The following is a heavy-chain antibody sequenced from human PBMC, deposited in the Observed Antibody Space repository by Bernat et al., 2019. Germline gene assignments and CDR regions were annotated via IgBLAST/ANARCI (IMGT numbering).Heavy chain of an antibody. CDR3: AKEGPDYGGYFDY. CDR1: GFTFSSYG. Sequence: QVQLVESGGGVVQPGRSLRLSCAASGFTFSSYGMHWVRQAPGKGLEWVAVISYDGSNKYYADSVKGRFTISRDNSKNTLYLQMNSLRAEDTAVYYCAKEGPDYGGYFDYWGQGTLVTVSS. D-gene: IGHD4-23*01. J-gene: IGHJ4*02. CDR2: ISYDGSNK. V-gene: IGHV3-30*18.